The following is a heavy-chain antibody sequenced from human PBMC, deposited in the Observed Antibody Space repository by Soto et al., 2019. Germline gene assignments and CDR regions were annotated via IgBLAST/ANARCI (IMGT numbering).Heavy chain of an antibody. D-gene: IGHD6-13*01. CDR2: IYYSGST. Sequence: QLQLQESGPGLVKPSETLSLTCTVSGGSISSSSYYWGWIRQPPGKGLEWIGSIYYSGSTYYNPSLKSRVTISVDTSKNQFSLKLSSVTAADTAVYYCARPIAAAGVVGYYYGMDVWGQGTTVTVSS. J-gene: IGHJ6*02. CDR1: GGSISSSSYY. V-gene: IGHV4-39*01. CDR3: ARPIAAAGVVGYYYGMDV.